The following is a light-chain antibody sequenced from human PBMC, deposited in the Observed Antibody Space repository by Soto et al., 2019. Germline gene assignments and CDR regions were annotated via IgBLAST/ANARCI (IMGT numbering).Light chain of an antibody. CDR3: QQYDSSSPT. CDR2: DAS. CDR1: QNIIVW. V-gene: IGKV1-5*01. J-gene: IGKJ2*01. Sequence: DIQMTQSPSTLSASVGDGVTITCRASQNIIVWLAWCQQRPGKAPKFLSYDASSLETGVPSRFSGGGSGTEFTLTIRSRQPDDFATYYCQQYDSSSPTFGQGTKLEIK.